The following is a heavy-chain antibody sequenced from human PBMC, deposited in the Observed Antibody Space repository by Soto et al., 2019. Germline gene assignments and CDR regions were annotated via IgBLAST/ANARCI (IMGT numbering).Heavy chain of an antibody. CDR3: ARGGKIDDAADSYYYYYGIDV. CDR1: GYTFTSYG. D-gene: IGHD6-13*01. J-gene: IGHJ6*02. V-gene: IGHV1-18*01. Sequence: ASVKVSCKASGYTFTSYGISWVRQAPGQGLEWMGWISAYNGNTNYAQKLQGRVTMTTDTSTSTAYMELRSLRSDETAVYYCARGGKIDDAADSYYYYYGIDVWGQGTTVTVSS. CDR2: ISAYNGNT.